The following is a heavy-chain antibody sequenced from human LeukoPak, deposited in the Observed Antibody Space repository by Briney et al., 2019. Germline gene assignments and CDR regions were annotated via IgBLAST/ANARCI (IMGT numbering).Heavy chain of an antibody. J-gene: IGHJ4*02. Sequence: GGSLRLSCAASGFTFSDSYMTWIRQAPGKGLEWVSYISNSGSSIYYADSVKGRFTTSRDNAKNSLYLQMNSLRAEDTAVYYCARVSSITMVRVRSYDYWGQGTLVTVSS. V-gene: IGHV3-11*04. D-gene: IGHD3-10*01. CDR3: ARVSSITMVRVRSYDY. CDR1: GFTFSDSY. CDR2: ISNSGSSI.